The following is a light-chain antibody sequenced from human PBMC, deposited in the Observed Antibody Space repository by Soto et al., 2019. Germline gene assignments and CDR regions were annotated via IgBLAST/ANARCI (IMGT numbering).Light chain of an antibody. CDR2: GAS. CDR3: HQYVASPRT. Sequence: EIVLTQSPGTLSLSPGERATISCRASQRISVGYLAWYQDRPGQAPRLPFSGASNRAAGIPDRFSGYGSGTDFTLTISRLEPEDFAVYYCHQYVASPRTFGQGTRVEVK. V-gene: IGKV3-20*01. CDR1: QRISVGY. J-gene: IGKJ1*01.